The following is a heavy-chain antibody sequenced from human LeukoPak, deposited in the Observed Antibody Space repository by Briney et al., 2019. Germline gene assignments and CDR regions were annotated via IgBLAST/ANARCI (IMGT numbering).Heavy chain of an antibody. V-gene: IGHV1-46*01. CDR3: ARVLSRGAGTGDYYYYGMDV. CDR1: GYTFTSYY. D-gene: IGHD6-19*01. J-gene: IGHJ6*02. CDR2: INPSGGST. Sequence: ASVKVSCKASGYTFTSYYMHWVRQAPGQGLEWMGIINPSGGSTSYAQKFQGRVTMTRDTSTSTVYMELSSLRSEDTAVYYCARVLSRGAGTGDYYYYGMDVWGQGTTVTVSS.